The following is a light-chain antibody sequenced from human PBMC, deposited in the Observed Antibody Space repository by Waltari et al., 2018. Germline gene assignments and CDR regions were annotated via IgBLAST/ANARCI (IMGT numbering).Light chain of an antibody. V-gene: IGKV1-39*01. CDR3: QQRYSTLGLLT. J-gene: IGKJ4*01. CDR2: GAS. CDR1: QSISTY. Sequence: DIQMPQSPSSLSASVGDRVTITCRDSQSISTYLNWYPQKPGKAPKLLIYGASSLQSGVPSRFSGAGSGTGFTLTISSLQPDDFATYYCQQRYSTLGLLTFGGGTNVEIK.